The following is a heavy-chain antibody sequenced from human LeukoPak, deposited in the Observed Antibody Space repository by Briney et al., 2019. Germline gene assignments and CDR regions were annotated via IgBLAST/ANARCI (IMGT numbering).Heavy chain of an antibody. Sequence: GGSLRLSCAASGFTFRDYTINWVRQAPGKGLEWVAVISYDGSNKYYADSVKGRFTISRDNSKNTLYLQMNSLRAEDTAVYYCAKDLESGSSPRYCFDYWGQGTLVTVSS. V-gene: IGHV3-30*18. CDR2: ISYDGSNK. CDR3: AKDLESGSSPRYCFDY. J-gene: IGHJ4*02. CDR1: GFTFRDYT. D-gene: IGHD1-26*01.